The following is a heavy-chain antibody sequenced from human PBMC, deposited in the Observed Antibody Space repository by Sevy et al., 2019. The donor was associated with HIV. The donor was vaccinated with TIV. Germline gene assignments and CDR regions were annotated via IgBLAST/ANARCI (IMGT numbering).Heavy chain of an antibody. CDR2: LNADGSIT. J-gene: IGHJ4*02. V-gene: IGHV3-74*01. D-gene: IGHD6-19*01. CDR1: GFPFSSYW. Sequence: GGSLRLSCAASGFPFSSYWMHWVRQAPGKGLVWVSRLNADGSITTYADSVRGRFTISRDNAKNTLYLQMNSLRAEDSAVYYCARATSGWNGGVYWRQGTLVTVSS. CDR3: ARATSGWNGGVY.